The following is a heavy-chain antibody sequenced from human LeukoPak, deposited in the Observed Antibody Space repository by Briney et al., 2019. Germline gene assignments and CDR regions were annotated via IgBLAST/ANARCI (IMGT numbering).Heavy chain of an antibody. CDR3: AKFADCSGGSCYRNFDY. CDR2: ISYSGGGT. D-gene: IGHD2-15*01. V-gene: IGHV3-23*01. J-gene: IGHJ4*02. Sequence: GGSLRLSCAASGFTFSTYAMSWVRQAPGKVLEGVSAISYSGGGTYYADSVKGHFTISRDNSKNTLYLQMNSLRVEDTALYYCAKFADCSGGSCYRNFDYWGQGTLVTVSS. CDR1: GFTFSTYA.